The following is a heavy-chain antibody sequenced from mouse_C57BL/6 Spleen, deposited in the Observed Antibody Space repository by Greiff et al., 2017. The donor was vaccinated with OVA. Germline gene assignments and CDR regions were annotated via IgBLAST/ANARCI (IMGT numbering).Heavy chain of an antibody. D-gene: IGHD2-4*01. CDR1: GFTFSDYW. Sequence: EVMLVESGGGLVQPGGSMKLSCAASGFTFSDYWMDWVRQSPEKGLEWVAEIRNKANNHATYYAESVKGRFTISRDDSKSSVYLQMNSLRAEDTGIYYCTRLYYDYDGAMDDWGQGTSVTVSS. V-gene: IGHV6-6*01. J-gene: IGHJ4*01. CDR2: IRNKANNHAT. CDR3: TRLYYDYDGAMDD.